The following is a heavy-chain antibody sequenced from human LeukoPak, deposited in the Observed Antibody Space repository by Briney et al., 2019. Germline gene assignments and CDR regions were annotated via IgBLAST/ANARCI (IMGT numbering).Heavy chain of an antibody. CDR2: IYYSGST. CDR1: GGSISSGDYY. CDR3: ASQKWELPYYFDY. Sequence: PSETLSLTYTVSGGSISSGDYYWSWIRQPPGKGLEWIGYIYYSGSTYYNPSLKRRVTISVDTSKNQFSLKLSSVTAADTAVYYCASQKWELPYYFDYWGQGTLVTVSS. J-gene: IGHJ4*02. D-gene: IGHD1-26*01. V-gene: IGHV4-30-4*08.